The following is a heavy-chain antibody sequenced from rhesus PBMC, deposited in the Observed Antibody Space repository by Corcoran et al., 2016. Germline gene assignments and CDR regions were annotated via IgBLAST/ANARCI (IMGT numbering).Heavy chain of an antibody. D-gene: IGHD1-44*02. J-gene: IGHJ4*01. V-gene: IGHV4-169*01. Sequence: QLQLQESGPGLVKPSETLSLTGAVSGGSISSSYWSWIRQAPGKGLDWIGYIYGSGSRTTYNPSLKSRVTLSVDTSKNQLSLKLSAVTAADTAVYYCARGRPGDYWGQGVLVTVSS. CDR2: IYGSGSRT. CDR3: ARGRPGDY. CDR1: GGSISSSY.